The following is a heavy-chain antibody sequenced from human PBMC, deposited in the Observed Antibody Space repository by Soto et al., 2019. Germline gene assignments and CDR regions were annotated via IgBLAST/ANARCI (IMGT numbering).Heavy chain of an antibody. D-gene: IGHD3-10*01. CDR2: ITDTGGDA. J-gene: IGHJ4*02. CDR1: GLTFGSRA. V-gene: IGHV3-23*01. CDR3: ARGSTDSYPGSRIFDF. Sequence: SVGSLRLSCVASGLTFGSRAMSWVRQAPGEGLQWVSTITDTGGDAKYADSVRGRFVISRDNSKKTLYLQMTSLTAEDSAMYFCARGSTDSYPGSRIFDFWGRGTLVTVSS.